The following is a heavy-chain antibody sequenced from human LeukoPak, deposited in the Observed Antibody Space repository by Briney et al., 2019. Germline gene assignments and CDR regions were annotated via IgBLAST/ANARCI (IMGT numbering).Heavy chain of an antibody. J-gene: IGHJ4*02. Sequence: SETLSLTCAVSGGSISSGGYSWSWIRQPPGKGLEWIGSVYYSENTYYNPSLKSRVAISLDTSKSQFSLKLSSVTAADTAVYYCARYHNGYDDYWGQGTLVTVSS. D-gene: IGHD5-12*01. CDR1: GGSISSGGYS. CDR3: ARYHNGYDDY. CDR2: VYYSENT. V-gene: IGHV4-39*07.